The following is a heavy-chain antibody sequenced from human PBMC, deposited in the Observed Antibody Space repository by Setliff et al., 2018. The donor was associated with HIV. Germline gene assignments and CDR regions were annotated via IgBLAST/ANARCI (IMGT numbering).Heavy chain of an antibody. CDR2: IIPFLATA. J-gene: IGHJ6*03. Sequence: SVKVSCKASGYTFTSYDISWVRQAPGQGLEWMGGIIPFLATAHYVHKFQGRLTITADESTSTAYMELSSLRSEDTAVYYCATSREQVTPTYYYYYMDVWGKGTTVTVSS. V-gene: IGHV1-69*13. CDR3: ATSREQVTPTYYYYYMDV. CDR1: GYTFTSYD. D-gene: IGHD2-21*02.